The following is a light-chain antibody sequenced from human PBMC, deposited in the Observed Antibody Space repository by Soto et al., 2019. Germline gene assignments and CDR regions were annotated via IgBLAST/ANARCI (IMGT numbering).Light chain of an antibody. J-gene: IGLJ2*01. CDR3: QVSDSSSDQQGV. CDR2: DDS. V-gene: IGLV3-21*02. Sequence: SYELTQPPSVSVAPGQTAKITCVRNNIGSKSVHWYQQKPGQAPVLVVYDDSDRPSGIPERFSGSNSGNTATLTISRVEAGDEADYYCQVSDSSSDQQGVFGGGTKLTVL. CDR1: NIGSKS.